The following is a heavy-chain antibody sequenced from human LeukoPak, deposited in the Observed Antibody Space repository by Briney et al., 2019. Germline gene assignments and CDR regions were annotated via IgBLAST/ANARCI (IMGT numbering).Heavy chain of an antibody. V-gene: IGHV3-20*04. D-gene: IGHD3-3*01. Sequence: GGSLRLSCAASGFTFDDYGMSWVRQAPGKGLEWVSGINWNGGSTGYADSVKGRFTISRDNAKNSLYLQMNGLRAEDTAVYYCARWGNYDFWSGNDNFGYWGQGTLVTVSS. J-gene: IGHJ4*02. CDR1: GFTFDDYG. CDR2: INWNGGST. CDR3: ARWGNYDFWSGNDNFGY.